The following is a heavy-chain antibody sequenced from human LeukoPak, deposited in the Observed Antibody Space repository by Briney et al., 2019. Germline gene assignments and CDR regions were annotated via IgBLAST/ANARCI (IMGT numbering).Heavy chain of an antibody. Sequence: ASVKVSCKSSGYTFTGYYMHWVRQAPGQGLEWVGWINPNSGGTNYAQKFQGRVSMTRDTSISTAYMDLSTLRSDDTAVYYGARGAYSSSWERRGFAASQHWGQGTLVTVSS. CDR1: GYTFTGYY. J-gene: IGHJ1*01. D-gene: IGHD6-13*01. CDR3: ARGAYSSSWERRGFAASQH. V-gene: IGHV1-2*02. CDR2: INPNSGGT.